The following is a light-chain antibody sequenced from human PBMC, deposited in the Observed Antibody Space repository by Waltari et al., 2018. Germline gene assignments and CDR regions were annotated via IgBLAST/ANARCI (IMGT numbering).Light chain of an antibody. CDR2: DAS. CDR3: QQYKYWPPLT. V-gene: IGKV3-15*01. J-gene: IGKJ4*01. CDR1: QSVSSD. Sequence: EIVMTQSPVTLSVSLGERATLSCRASQSVSSDLAWYQQKPGQAPRLLIYDASTRAAGLPARFSASGSGTEFTLTISSLQSEDFAVYYCQQYKYWPPLTFGGGTKVEIK.